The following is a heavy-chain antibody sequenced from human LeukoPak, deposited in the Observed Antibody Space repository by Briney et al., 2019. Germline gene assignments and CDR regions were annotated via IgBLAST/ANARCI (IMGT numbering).Heavy chain of an antibody. D-gene: IGHD1-26*01. CDR2: IHKAGTES. Sequence: PGGSLRLSCAVSGFTFTDYWMTWVRQVPGKGLEWVANIHKAGTESYYVDSVKGRFAISRDNAKNSLYLQLSSLRVDDMAVYYCARVGTWELQRVFDYWGQGTLVTVSS. V-gene: IGHV3-7*01. CDR3: ARVGTWELQRVFDY. J-gene: IGHJ4*02. CDR1: GFTFTDYW.